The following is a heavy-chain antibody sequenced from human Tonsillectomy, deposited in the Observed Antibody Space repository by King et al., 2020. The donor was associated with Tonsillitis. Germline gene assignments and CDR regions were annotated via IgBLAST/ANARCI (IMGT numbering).Heavy chain of an antibody. D-gene: IGHD1-14*01. CDR1: GFTFNDYF. V-gene: IGHV3-11*01. CDR2: MNNVASAV. J-gene: IGHJ4*02. Sequence: VQLVESGGGLVKPGGSLRLSCAASGFTFNDYFMSWIRQSPGGGLEWISYMNNVASAVYYADSVRGRFSISRDNAKNSLYLQMSSLRAEDTAVYFCASHRNYDHYSFDYWGRGTLVTVSS. CDR3: ASHRNYDHYSFDY.